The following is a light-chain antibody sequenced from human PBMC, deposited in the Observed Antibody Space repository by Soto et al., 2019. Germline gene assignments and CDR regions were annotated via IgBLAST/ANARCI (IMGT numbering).Light chain of an antibody. Sequence: DIQMIQSPSALSASVGDRVTITCRASQSISRRLAWYQQKPGKAPKLLIYDASSLESGVPAGFSGSGSGTQFTLTIGSLQPDDFATYDGQQYNSYPWRFGQGTRVEIK. CDR1: QSISRR. V-gene: IGKV1-5*01. J-gene: IGKJ1*01. CDR3: QQYNSYPWR. CDR2: DAS.